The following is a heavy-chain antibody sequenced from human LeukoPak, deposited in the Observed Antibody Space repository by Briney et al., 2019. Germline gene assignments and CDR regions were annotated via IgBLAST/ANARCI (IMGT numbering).Heavy chain of an antibody. CDR2: IYYSGST. CDR1: GGSISSYY. V-gene: IGHV4-59*01. D-gene: IGHD3-10*01. J-gene: IGHJ5*02. CDR3: ARGRARFDP. Sequence: SETLSLTSTVSGGSISSYYWSWIRQPPGKGLEWIGYIYYSGSTNYNPSLKSRVTISVDTSKNQFSLKLSSVTAADTAVYYCARGRARFDPWGQGTLVTVSS.